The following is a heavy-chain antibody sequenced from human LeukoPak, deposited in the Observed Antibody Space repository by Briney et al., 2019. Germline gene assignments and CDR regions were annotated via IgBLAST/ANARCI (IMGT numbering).Heavy chain of an antibody. Sequence: GGSLRLSCAASGFTFSSYSMNWVRQAPGKGLEWVSSISSSSSYIYYADSVKGRFTISRDNAKNSLYLQMNSLRAEDTVVYYCARDTPVAEGGMAVWGQGTKVTVSS. V-gene: IGHV3-21*01. CDR3: ARDTPVAEGGMAV. D-gene: IGHD4-23*01. J-gene: IGHJ6*02. CDR1: GFTFSSYS. CDR2: ISSSSSYI.